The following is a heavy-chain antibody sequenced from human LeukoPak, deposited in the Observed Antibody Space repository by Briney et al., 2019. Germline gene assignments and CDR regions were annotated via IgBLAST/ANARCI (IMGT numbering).Heavy chain of an antibody. J-gene: IGHJ4*02. CDR2: IYSGGST. D-gene: IGHD3-3*01. CDR3: AREEITIFGEIAN. Sequence: GGSLRLSYAASGFTVSSNYMSWVRQAPGKGLEWVSVIYSGGSTYYADSVKGRFTISRDNSKNTLYLQMNSLRAEDTAVYYCAREEITIFGEIANWGQGTLVTVSS. CDR1: GFTVSSNY. V-gene: IGHV3-66*02.